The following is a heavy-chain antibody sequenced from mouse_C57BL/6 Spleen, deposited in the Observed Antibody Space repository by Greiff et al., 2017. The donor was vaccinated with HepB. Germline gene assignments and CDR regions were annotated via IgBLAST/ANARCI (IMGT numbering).Heavy chain of an antibody. Sequence: QVQLQQPGAELVKPGASVKLSCKASGYTFTSYWMHWVKQRPGQGLEWIGMIHPNSGSTNYNEKFKSKATLTVDKSSSTAYMQLSSLTSEDSAVYYCASPNGGTSYYYAMDYWGQGTSVTVSS. CDR2: IHPNSGST. V-gene: IGHV1-64*01. CDR1: GYTFTSYW. J-gene: IGHJ4*01. CDR3: ASPNGGTSYYYAMDY. D-gene: IGHD4-1*01.